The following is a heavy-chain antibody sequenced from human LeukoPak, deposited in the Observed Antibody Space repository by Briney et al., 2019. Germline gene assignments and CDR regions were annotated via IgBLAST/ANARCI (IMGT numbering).Heavy chain of an antibody. D-gene: IGHD3-16*01. CDR1: GFTFSSYA. J-gene: IGHJ4*02. CDR2: VTGVGTT. V-gene: IGHV3-23*01. Sequence: GGSLRLSCAASGFTFSSYAMSWVRQAPGKRPEWVAAVTGVGTTCYVDSVKGRFTISRDNSRNMVYLQMNSLRAEDTAVYYCSKDGQGGCWGQGTLVTVSS. CDR3: SKDGQGGC.